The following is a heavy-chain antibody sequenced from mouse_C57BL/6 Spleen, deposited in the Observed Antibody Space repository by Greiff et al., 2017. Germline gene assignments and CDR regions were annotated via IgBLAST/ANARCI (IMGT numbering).Heavy chain of an antibody. D-gene: IGHD2-3*01. V-gene: IGHV1-22*01. CDR2: INPNNGGT. CDR1: GYTFTDYN. J-gene: IGHJ1*03. Sequence: EVQLQQSGPELVKPGASVKMSCKASGYTFTDYNMHWVKQSHGKSLEWIGYINPNNGGTSYNQKFKGKATLTVNKCSSTAYMELLNLTSADSAVYYCARTGYDYWYFDVWGTGTTVTVSS. CDR3: ARTGYDYWYFDV.